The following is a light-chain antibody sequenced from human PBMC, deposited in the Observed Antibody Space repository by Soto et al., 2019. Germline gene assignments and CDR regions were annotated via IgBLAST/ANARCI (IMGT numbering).Light chain of an antibody. Sequence: EIVLTQSPATLSLSPGERATLSCRASQSVSRYLAWYQQKPGQAPRVVIYDASNRATGIPARFSGSGSGTDFTLTISSLEPEDFAVYSCQQRSNWPLTFGGGTKVEIK. CDR1: QSVSRY. CDR3: QQRSNWPLT. CDR2: DAS. J-gene: IGKJ4*01. V-gene: IGKV3-11*01.